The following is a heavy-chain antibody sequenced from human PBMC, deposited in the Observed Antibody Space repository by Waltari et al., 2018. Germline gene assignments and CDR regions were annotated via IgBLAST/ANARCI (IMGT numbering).Heavy chain of an antibody. CDR1: GGSISSGDYY. D-gene: IGHD2-8*02. CDR3: ARDCTGGVCYPGD. V-gene: IGHV4-30-4*08. CDR2: IYYSGST. J-gene: IGHJ4*02. Sequence: QVQLQESGPGLVKPSQTLSLTCTVSGGSISSGDYYWSWIPQPPGKGLEWIGYIYYSGSTYYNPSLKSRVTISVDTSKNQFSLKLSSVTAADTAVYYCARDCTGGVCYPGDWGQGTLVTVSS.